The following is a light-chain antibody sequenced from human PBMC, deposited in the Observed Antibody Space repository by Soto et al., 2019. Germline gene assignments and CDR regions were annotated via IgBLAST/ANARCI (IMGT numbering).Light chain of an antibody. CDR3: AAWDASLDGYV. CDR1: SSNLGDNT. J-gene: IGLJ1*01. Sequence: QSVVTQPPSASGTPGQRVTISCSTSSSNLGDNTVNWYQQVPGTAPQLLIYDYDQRPSGVPDRFSGSKSGTSASLAISGFQSEDEADYYCAAWDASLDGYVFGTGTKVTVL. CDR2: DYD. V-gene: IGLV1-44*01.